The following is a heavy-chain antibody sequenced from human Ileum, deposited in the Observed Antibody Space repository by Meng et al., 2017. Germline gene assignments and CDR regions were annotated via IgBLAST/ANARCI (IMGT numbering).Heavy chain of an antibody. CDR1: GGYVSTSDDQ. D-gene: IGHD7-27*01. CDR3: ARDHWGSLDY. Sequence: QVQRQRWGAGLLKPAATLSLTCTVSGGYVSTSDDQWGWIRQPPGKGLEWIGYAGTNYNPSLKSRVTISVDTSKRQFSLKLTSVTAADTAVYYCARDHWGSLDYWGQGILVTVSS. V-gene: IGHV4-61*08. CDR2: AGT. J-gene: IGHJ4*02.